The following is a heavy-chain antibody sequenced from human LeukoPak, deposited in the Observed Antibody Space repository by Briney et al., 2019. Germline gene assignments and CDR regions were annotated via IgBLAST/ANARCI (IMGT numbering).Heavy chain of an antibody. J-gene: IGHJ4*02. Sequence: GGSLRLSCAAPGFTFNSYAMNWVRQAPGKGLEWVSGISGSGNSTYYADSVKGRFTISRDNSNNILYLQMNNLRADDTAVYYCAKSSSFCGDGNCFYYIDFWGQGTLVTVSS. V-gene: IGHV3-23*01. D-gene: IGHD2-15*01. CDR1: GFTFNSYA. CDR3: AKSSSFCGDGNCFYYIDF. CDR2: ISGSGNST.